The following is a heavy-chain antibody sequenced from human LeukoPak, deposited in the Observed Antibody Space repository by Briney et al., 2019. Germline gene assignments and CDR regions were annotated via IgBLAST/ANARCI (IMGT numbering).Heavy chain of an antibody. Sequence: SETLSLTCTVSGGSISSYYWSWIRQPPGEGLEWIGYIYYSGSTNYNPSLKSRVTISVDTSKNQFSLKLSSVTAADTAVYYCARAPDGYIPDYWGQGTLVTVSS. CDR3: ARAPDGYIPDY. D-gene: IGHD5-24*01. CDR1: GGSISSYY. V-gene: IGHV4-59*01. J-gene: IGHJ4*02. CDR2: IYYSGST.